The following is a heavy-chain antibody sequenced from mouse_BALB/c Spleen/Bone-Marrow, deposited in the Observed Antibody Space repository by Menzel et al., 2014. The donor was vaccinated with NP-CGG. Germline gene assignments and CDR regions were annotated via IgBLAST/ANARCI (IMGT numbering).Heavy chain of an antibody. V-gene: IGHV14-3*02. CDR1: GFNIKDTY. J-gene: IGHJ4*01. CDR3: AVCDGYAMDY. D-gene: IGHD2-3*01. CDR2: IDPANGNT. Sequence: EVKLQESGAELVKPGASVKLSCTASGFNIKDTYMYWVKQRPEQGLEWIGKIDPANGNTKYDPKFQGKATITADTSSNTAYLQLSSLTSEDTAVYYCAVCDGYAMDYWGQGTSVTVSS.